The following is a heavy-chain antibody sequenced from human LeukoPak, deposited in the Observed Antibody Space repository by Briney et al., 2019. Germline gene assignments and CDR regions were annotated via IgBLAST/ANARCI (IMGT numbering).Heavy chain of an antibody. Sequence: PGGSLRLSCAASGFTFDDYGMSWVRQGPGKGLECVSGINWNGGSTGYADSVKGRFTISRDNAKNSLYLQMNSLRAEATALYYCARVRSSGYYHNWFDPWGQGTLVAVSS. CDR2: INWNGGST. D-gene: IGHD3-22*01. CDR1: GFTFDDYG. CDR3: ARVRSSGYYHNWFDP. J-gene: IGHJ5*02. V-gene: IGHV3-20*04.